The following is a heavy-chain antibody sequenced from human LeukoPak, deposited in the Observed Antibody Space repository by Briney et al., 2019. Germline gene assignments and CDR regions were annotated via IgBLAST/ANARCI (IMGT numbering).Heavy chain of an antibody. CDR3: ARVLLRTTNYYYYGVDV. CDR2: ISYDGSNK. V-gene: IGHV3-30-3*01. D-gene: IGHD1-14*01. Sequence: PGRSLRLSCAASGFTFSSYAMHWVRQAPGKGLEWVAVISYDGSNKYYADSVKGRFTISRDNSKNTLYLQMNSLRAEDTAVYYCARVLLRTTNYYYYGVDVWGQGTTVTVSS. J-gene: IGHJ6*02. CDR1: GFTFSSYA.